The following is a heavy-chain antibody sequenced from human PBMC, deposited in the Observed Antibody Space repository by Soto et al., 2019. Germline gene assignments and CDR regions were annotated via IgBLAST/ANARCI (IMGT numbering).Heavy chain of an antibody. V-gene: IGHV6-1*01. Sequence: SQTLSLTCAISGDSVSSNSAAWNWIRQSPSRGLEWLGRTYYRSKWYNDYAVSVKSRITINPDTSKNQFSLQLNSVTPEDTAVYYCAREPIAARNYHYYGMDVWGQGTTVHVT. CDR2: TYYRSKWYN. J-gene: IGHJ6*02. CDR3: AREPIAARNYHYYGMDV. D-gene: IGHD6-6*01. CDR1: GDSVSSNSAA.